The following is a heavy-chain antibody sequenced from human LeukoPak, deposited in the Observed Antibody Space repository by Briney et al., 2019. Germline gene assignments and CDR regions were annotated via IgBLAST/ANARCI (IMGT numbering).Heavy chain of an antibody. CDR2: IIPIFGTA. CDR3: ASLRAMVPGYFDL. V-gene: IGHV1-69*05. J-gene: IGHJ2*01. D-gene: IGHD4/OR15-4a*01. Sequence: SVKVSCKASGGTFSSYAISWVRQAPGQGLEWMGGIIPIFGTANCAQKFQGRVTITTDESTSTAYMELSSLRSEDTAVYYCASLRAMVPGYFDLWGRGTLVTVSS. CDR1: GGTFSSYA.